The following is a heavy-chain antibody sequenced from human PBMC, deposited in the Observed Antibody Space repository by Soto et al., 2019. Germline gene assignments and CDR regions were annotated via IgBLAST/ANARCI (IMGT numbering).Heavy chain of an antibody. CDR1: GFTFSSYE. J-gene: IGHJ6*02. CDR2: ISSSDSAI. D-gene: IGHD2-15*01. Sequence: GGSLRLSCAASGFTFSSYEMNWVRQAPGKGLEWVSYISSSDSAIYYADSVKGRFTISRDNAKNSLYLQMNSLRAEDTAVYYCARAYTGRLPRRADYYYALDVWGQGIMVTVSS. CDR3: ARAYTGRLPRRADYYYALDV. V-gene: IGHV3-48*03.